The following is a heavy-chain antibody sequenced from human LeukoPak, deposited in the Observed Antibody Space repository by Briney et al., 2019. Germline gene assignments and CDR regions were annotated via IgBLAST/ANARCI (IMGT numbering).Heavy chain of an antibody. CDR2: IYYSGST. D-gene: IGHD3-22*01. CDR1: GGSISSSSYY. Sequence: SETLSLTCTVSGGSISSSSYYWGWIRQPPGKGLEWIGSIYYSGSTYYNPSLKSRVTISVDTSKNQFSLKLSSVTAADTAVYYCARLIMVYYDSSGYYDYWGQGTLVTASS. V-gene: IGHV4-39*01. J-gene: IGHJ4*02. CDR3: ARLIMVYYDSSGYYDY.